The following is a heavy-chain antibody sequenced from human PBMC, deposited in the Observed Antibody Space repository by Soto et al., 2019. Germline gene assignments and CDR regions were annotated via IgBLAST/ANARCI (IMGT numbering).Heavy chain of an antibody. V-gene: IGHV4-59*11. CDR3: ATTFGRGAFDI. CDR2: IYYSGST. CDR1: GGSISSHH. J-gene: IGHJ3*02. D-gene: IGHD3-10*01. Sequence: QVQLQESGPGLVKPSETLSLTCTVSGGSISSHHWNWIRQPPGKGLEWIGHIYYSGSTNYNPSLKSRVTISLDTSKNQFSLKLGSVTAADTAVYYCATTFGRGAFDIWGQGTMVTVSS.